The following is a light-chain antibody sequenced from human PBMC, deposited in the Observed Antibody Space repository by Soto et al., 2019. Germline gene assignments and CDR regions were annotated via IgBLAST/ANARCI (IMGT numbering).Light chain of an antibody. J-gene: IGKJ1*01. Sequence: EIVLTQSPGTLSLSPGERATLSCRASQSVSSSYLAWCQQKPGQAPRLLIYAASSRATGIPDRFSGSGSGTDFTLTISRLEPEDFAVYYCQQYGNSFRTFGQGTKVEIK. CDR1: QSVSSSY. V-gene: IGKV3-20*01. CDR2: AAS. CDR3: QQYGNSFRT.